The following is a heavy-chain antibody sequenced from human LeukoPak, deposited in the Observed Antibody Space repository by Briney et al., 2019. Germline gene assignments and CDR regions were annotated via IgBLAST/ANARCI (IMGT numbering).Heavy chain of an antibody. CDR2: LSASGGGT. V-gene: IGHV3-23*01. CDR3: ATVLHTSMTTWAAFDT. D-gene: IGHD5-18*01. J-gene: IGHJ3*02. CDR1: GLTFSNFA. Sequence: PGGSLRLSCAASGLTFSNFAMTWVRQTPGKGLEWVSALSASGGGTFYAPSVKGRFTISRDNSKNTVSLQMNNLRAEDTALYYCATVLHTSMTTWAAFDTWGQGTMVTVSS.